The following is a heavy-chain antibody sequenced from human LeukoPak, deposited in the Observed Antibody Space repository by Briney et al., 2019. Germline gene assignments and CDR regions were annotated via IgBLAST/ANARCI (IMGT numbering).Heavy chain of an antibody. Sequence: PGGSLRLSCAASGFTFSRYNMNWIRQAPGKGLEWVSYISSGGTIYYADSVKGRFAISRDNAKNSLYLQMNSLRAEDTAVYYCSGRSGFSSIYWGQGTLVKVSS. J-gene: IGHJ4*02. CDR2: ISSGGTI. D-gene: IGHD6-19*01. V-gene: IGHV3-48*01. CDR1: GFTFSRYN. CDR3: SGRSGFSSIY.